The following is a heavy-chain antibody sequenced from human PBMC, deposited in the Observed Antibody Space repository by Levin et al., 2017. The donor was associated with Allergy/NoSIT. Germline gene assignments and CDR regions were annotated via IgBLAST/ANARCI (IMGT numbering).Heavy chain of an antibody. CDR2: IYHSGST. D-gene: IGHD4-17*01. CDR3: ARRSWEDYGDFNWFDP. Sequence: KPSETLSLTCAVSGGSISSSNWWSWVRQPPGKGLEWIGEIYHSGSTNYNPSLKSRVTISVDKSKNQFSLKLSSVTAADTAVYYCARRSWEDYGDFNWFDPWGQGTLVTVSS. V-gene: IGHV4-4*02. J-gene: IGHJ5*02. CDR1: GGSISSSNW.